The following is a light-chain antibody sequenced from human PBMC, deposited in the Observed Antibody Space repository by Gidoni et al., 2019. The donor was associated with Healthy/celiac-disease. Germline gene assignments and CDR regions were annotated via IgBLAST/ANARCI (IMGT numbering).Light chain of an antibody. V-gene: IGKV1-39*01. CDR1: QSISSY. J-gene: IGKJ2*01. Sequence: DIPMTQSPPSLSASVGDRVTITCRASQSISSYLNWYQQNPGKAPKHLIYAASSLQSGVPSRFSSSRSGTDFTLTISSRQPEDFTTYYCQQSYSTPLYTFGQGTKLEIK. CDR3: QQSYSTPLYT. CDR2: AAS.